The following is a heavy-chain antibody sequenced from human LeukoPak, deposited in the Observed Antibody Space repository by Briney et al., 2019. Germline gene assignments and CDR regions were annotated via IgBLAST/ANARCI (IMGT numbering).Heavy chain of an antibody. D-gene: IGHD1-14*01. CDR2: IYYSGST. CDR3: ARVSNRNGMDV. V-gene: IGHV4-31*03. CDR1: GGSISSGGYY. Sequence: PSETLSLTCTVSGGSISSGGYYWSWIRQHPGKGLEWIGYIYYSGSTYYNPSLKSRVTLSVDTSKNQFSLKLSSVTAADTAVYYCARVSNRNGMDVWGQGTTVTVSS. J-gene: IGHJ6*02.